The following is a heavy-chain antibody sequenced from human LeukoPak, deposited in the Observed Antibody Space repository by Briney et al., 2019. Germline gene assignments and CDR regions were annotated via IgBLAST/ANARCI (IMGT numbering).Heavy chain of an antibody. Sequence: GGSLRLSCAASGFTVSSNYMTWVRQAPGKGLDFVSRIYPNGFTYVADSVKGRFTIGRDESKDTLFLQMNSLRADDTAVYYCAEGWFENHWGLGTLVIASS. CDR3: AEGWFENH. V-gene: IGHV3-66*01. J-gene: IGHJ5*02. D-gene: IGHD3-10*01. CDR2: IYPNGFT. CDR1: GFTVSSNY.